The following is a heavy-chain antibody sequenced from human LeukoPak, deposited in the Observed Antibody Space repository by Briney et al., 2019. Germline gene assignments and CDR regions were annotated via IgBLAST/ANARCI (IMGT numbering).Heavy chain of an antibody. CDR2: NYTSGST. Sequence: SQTLSLTCTVSGGSISSGSYYWSWIRQPAGKGLEWIGRNYTSGSTNYNPSLKSRVPISVDTSKNQFSLKLSSVTAADTAVYYCARAPYLPAATGRWFDPWGQGTLVTVSS. J-gene: IGHJ5*02. V-gene: IGHV4-61*02. D-gene: IGHD2-2*01. CDR3: ARAPYLPAATGRWFDP. CDR1: GGSISSGSYY.